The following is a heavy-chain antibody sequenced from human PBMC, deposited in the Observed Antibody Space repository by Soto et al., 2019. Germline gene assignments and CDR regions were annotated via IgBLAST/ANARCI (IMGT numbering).Heavy chain of an antibody. CDR2: TYYRSQCYN. CDR3: AREPDAFDI. V-gene: IGHV6-1*01. CDR1: GDSVSSNSAA. J-gene: IGHJ3*02. Sequence: LQTLSLTCAISGDSVSSNSAAWNWISQSPSRGLEWLGRTYYRSQCYNDHAVSVKSRINISPDTSKNQFSLQLNSVTPEDTAVYYCAREPDAFDIWGEATMLTV.